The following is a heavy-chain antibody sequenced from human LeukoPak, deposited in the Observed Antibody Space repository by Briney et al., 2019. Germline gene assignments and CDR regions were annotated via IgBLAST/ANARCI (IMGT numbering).Heavy chain of an antibody. V-gene: IGHV4-4*02. Sequence: PSGTLSLTCAVSGDSISSNNWWSWVRQPPGKGLEWIGEIYHSGSTNKNPSLKNRLSISVDKSKNQFSLRLSSVTAADTAIYFCARRAISVNNFGDSHWGQGTRVIVSS. J-gene: IGHJ4*02. CDR3: ARRAISVNNFGDSH. CDR1: GDSISSNNW. CDR2: IYHSGST. D-gene: IGHD2-21*02.